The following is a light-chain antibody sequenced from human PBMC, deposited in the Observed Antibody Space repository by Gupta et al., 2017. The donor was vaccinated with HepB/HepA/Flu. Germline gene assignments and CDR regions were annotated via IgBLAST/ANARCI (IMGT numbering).Light chain of an antibody. CDR2: LAS. CDR3: RQGIQGPLT. V-gene: IGKV2-28*01. CDR1: QSRLHSDGYSY. J-gene: IGKJ4*01. Sequence: EIVMTQSPLSLPVTPGEPASISCRSSQSRLHSDGYSYLNWFLQKPGHSPQLLISLASNRASGVPDRFSGSGSGTDFTLKISRVEAEDVGVYYCRQGIQGPLTFGGGSKLEIK.